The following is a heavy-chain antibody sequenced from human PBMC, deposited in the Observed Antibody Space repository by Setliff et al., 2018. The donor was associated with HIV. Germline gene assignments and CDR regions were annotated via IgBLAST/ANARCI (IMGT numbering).Heavy chain of an antibody. J-gene: IGHJ4*02. CDR1: GYTFTGYY. V-gene: IGHV1-2*06. CDR2: INPKSGRA. CDR3: ARGRLSWSPDF. Sequence: GASVKVSCKASGYTFTGYYMHWVRQAPGQGPEWLGRINPKSGRAGSAQMFQGRLTMTRDTSTSTAYMELSSLTSDDTAIYYCARGRLSWSPDFWGQGTLVTVSS.